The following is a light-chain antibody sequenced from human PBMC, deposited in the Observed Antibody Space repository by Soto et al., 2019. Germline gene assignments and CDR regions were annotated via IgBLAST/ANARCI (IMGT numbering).Light chain of an antibody. CDR3: QSYDSSLSGYV. Sequence: QSVLTQPPSVSGAPGQWVTISCTGGSSNIGAGHDVYWYQQLPGTAPKLLIYGNNNRPSGVPDRFSGSKSGTSASLAITGLQSQDEADYYCQSYDSSLSGYVFGTGTKLTVL. J-gene: IGLJ1*01. V-gene: IGLV1-40*01. CDR1: SSNIGAGHD. CDR2: GNN.